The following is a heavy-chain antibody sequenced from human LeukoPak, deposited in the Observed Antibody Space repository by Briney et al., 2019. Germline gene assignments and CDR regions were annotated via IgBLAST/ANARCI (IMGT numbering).Heavy chain of an antibody. CDR3: AKDRGDYGDYGPGY. CDR1: GFTFSSYG. D-gene: IGHD4-17*01. V-gene: IGHV3-30*18. Sequence: GSLRLSCAASGFTFSSYGMHWVRQAPGKGLEWVAVISYDGSNKYYADSVKGRFTISRDNSKNTLYLQMNSLRAEDTAVYYCAKDRGDYGDYGPGYWGQGTLVTVSS. CDR2: ISYDGSNK. J-gene: IGHJ4*02.